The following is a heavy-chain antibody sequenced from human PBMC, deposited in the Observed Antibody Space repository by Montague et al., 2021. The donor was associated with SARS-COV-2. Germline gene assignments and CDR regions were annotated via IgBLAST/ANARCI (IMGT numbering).Heavy chain of an antibody. V-gene: IGHV2-70*01. D-gene: IGHD4-17*01. CDR3: ARSYGDYRDSYFDY. J-gene: IGHJ4*02. Sequence: VKPTPTLTLTCTFSGFSLNTSGMCVSWIRQPPGKALEWLALIDWDEDQYYSTSLKTRLTISKDTSKNQVVLTMTNMDPIDTATYYCARSYGDYRDSYFDYWGQGTLVTVSS. CDR1: GFSLNTSGMC. CDR2: IDWDEDQ.